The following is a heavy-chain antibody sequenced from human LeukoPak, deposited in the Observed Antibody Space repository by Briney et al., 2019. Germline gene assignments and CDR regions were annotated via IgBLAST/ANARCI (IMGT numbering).Heavy chain of an antibody. D-gene: IGHD3-16*01. CDR2: FSSSSSYI. Sequence: PGGSLRLSCAASGFTFSSYSMNWVRQAPGKGLEWVSSFSSSSSYIYHADSVKGRFTISRDNAKNSLYLQMNSLRAEDTAVYYCARDVDHHGGLDYWGQGTLVTVSS. CDR1: GFTFSSYS. V-gene: IGHV3-21*01. CDR3: ARDVDHHGGLDY. J-gene: IGHJ4*02.